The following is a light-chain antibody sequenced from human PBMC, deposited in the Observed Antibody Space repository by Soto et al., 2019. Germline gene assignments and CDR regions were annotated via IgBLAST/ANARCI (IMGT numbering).Light chain of an antibody. CDR1: QRLFSF. J-gene: IGKJ3*01. CDR3: QQTYSPPFT. V-gene: IGKV1-39*01. Sequence: DIQMTQSPSSLSASVGDSVTLTCRASQRLFSFLNWYQQAPGRAPKLLISTAYKLQSGVPSRFSGSESGTEFTLTISSLQPEDFAIYFCQQTYSPPFTFGPGTKVDVK. CDR2: TAY.